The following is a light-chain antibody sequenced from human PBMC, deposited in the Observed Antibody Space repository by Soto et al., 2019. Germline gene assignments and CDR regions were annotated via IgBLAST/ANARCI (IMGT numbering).Light chain of an antibody. CDR3: QQYDDYSPRT. CDR2: KAS. CDR1: HFINIW. J-gene: IGKJ1*01. V-gene: IGKV1-5*03. Sequence: DIQMTQSPSTLSASVGDRVTITCRASHFINIWLAWYQQRPGKAPKLLIYKASSLESGVPSRFSGSGSGTEFTLTITSLQPDDFATYYCQQYDDYSPRTFGQGTKVEIK.